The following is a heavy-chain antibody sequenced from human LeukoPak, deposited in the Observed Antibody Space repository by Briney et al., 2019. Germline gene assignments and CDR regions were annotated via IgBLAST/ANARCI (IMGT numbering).Heavy chain of an antibody. Sequence: GGSLRLSCAASGFTFSSYGMHWVRQAPGKGLEWVAVISYDGSNKYYADSVKGRFTISRDNSKNTLYLQMNSLRAEDTAVYYCAKDFSLDLWFGESYYFDYWGQGTLVTVSS. CDR1: GFTFSSYG. D-gene: IGHD3-10*01. J-gene: IGHJ4*02. CDR2: ISYDGSNK. CDR3: AKDFSLDLWFGESYYFDY. V-gene: IGHV3-30*18.